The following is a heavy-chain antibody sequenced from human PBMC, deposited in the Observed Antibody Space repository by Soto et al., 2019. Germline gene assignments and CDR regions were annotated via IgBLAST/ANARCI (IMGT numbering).Heavy chain of an antibody. CDR1: GGTFSSYA. V-gene: IGHV1-69*13. CDR3: ARGSSSSYWFDP. J-gene: IGHJ5*02. Sequence: SVKVSCKASGGTFSSYAISWVRQAPGQGLEWMGGIIPIFGTANYAQKFQGRVTITADESTSTAYMELSSLRSEDTAVYYRARGSSSSYWFDPWGQGTLVTVSS. CDR2: IIPIFGTA. D-gene: IGHD6-6*01.